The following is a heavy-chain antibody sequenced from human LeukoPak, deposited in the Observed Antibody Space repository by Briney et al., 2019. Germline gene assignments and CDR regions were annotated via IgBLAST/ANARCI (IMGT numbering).Heavy chain of an antibody. Sequence: GGSLRLSCAASGFIFSTYAMTWVRQAPGKGLEWVSSIIASGGNTWYADSVKGRFTISSDNSKNTVYLQMNGLRVEDTALYYCAKIIGYAYDYWGQGTLVTVSS. CDR2: IIASGGNT. D-gene: IGHD5-12*01. CDR1: GFIFSTYA. V-gene: IGHV3-23*01. CDR3: AKIIGYAYDY. J-gene: IGHJ4*02.